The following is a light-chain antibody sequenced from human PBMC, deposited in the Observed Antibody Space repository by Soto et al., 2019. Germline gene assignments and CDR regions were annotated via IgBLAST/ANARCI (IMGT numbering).Light chain of an antibody. V-gene: IGKV1-5*03. CDR1: QTTSSW. CDR2: KAS. J-gene: IGKJ1*01. Sequence: DIEMTQSPSSLSASVVDRVTIACLASQTTSSWLAWYQQKPGKAPKLLIYKASTLKSGVPSRFSGSGSGTEFTLTISSLQPDDFATYYCQHYNSYSEACGQGTKVDIK. CDR3: QHYNSYSEA.